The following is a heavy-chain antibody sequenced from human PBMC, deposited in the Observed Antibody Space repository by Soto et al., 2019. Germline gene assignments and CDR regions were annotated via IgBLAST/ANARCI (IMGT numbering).Heavy chain of an antibody. CDR1: GGTLNSYA. D-gene: IGHD3-3*01. Sequence: QVQLVQSGAEVKKPGSSVKVSCTASGGTLNSYAINWVRQAPGQGLQWMGGSIPMFDTANYAQKFQGRVTITADESTSTAYMELNSLRSEDTAVYYCASGTYYDFWSGSHYFDSWGQGTLVTVSS. CDR2: SIPMFDTA. V-gene: IGHV1-69*01. J-gene: IGHJ4*02. CDR3: ASGTYYDFWSGSHYFDS.